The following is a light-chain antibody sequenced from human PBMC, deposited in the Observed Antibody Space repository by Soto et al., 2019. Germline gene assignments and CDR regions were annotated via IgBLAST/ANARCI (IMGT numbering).Light chain of an antibody. V-gene: IGLV2-23*02. CDR3: CSYAGSGTYV. CDR1: SSDVGNYNL. CDR2: EVG. Sequence: SVLTQPASVSGSPGQSITISCTGTSSDVGNYNLVSWYQHHPGKAPKLMIYEVGERPSGVSNRFSGSKSGNTASLTLSGLQAEDEADYYCCSYAGSGTYVFGIGTKVTVL. J-gene: IGLJ1*01.